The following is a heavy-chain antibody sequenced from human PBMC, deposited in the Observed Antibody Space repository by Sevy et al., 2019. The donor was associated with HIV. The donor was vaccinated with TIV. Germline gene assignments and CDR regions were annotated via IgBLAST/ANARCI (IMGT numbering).Heavy chain of an antibody. CDR1: GGSISSYY. D-gene: IGHD4-17*01. V-gene: IGHV4-59*01. Sequence: SETLSLTCTVSGGSISSYYWSWTRQPPGKGLEWIGYIYYSGSTNYNPSLKSRVTISVDTSKNQFSLKLSSVTAADTAVYYCARGRPNDYGDYVGGFYGMDVWGQGTTVTVSS. CDR3: ARGRPNDYGDYVGGFYGMDV. CDR2: IYYSGST. J-gene: IGHJ6*02.